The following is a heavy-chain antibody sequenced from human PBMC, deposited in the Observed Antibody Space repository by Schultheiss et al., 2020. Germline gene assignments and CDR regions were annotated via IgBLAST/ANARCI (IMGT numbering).Heavy chain of an antibody. V-gene: IGHV4-39*07. Sequence: SETLSLTCTVSGGSISSSSYYWGWIRQPPGKGLEWIGSIYYSGSTYYNPSLKSRVTISVDTSKNQFSLKLSSVTAADTAVYYCARGPDYDFWSGYYSYYYYGMDVWGQGTTVTVSS. D-gene: IGHD3-3*01. CDR1: GGSISSSSYY. J-gene: IGHJ6*02. CDR2: IYYSGST. CDR3: ARGPDYDFWSGYYSYYYYGMDV.